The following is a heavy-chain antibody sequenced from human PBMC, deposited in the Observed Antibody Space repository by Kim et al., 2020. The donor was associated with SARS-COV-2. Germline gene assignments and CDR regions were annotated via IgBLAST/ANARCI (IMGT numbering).Heavy chain of an antibody. V-gene: IGHV1-3*01. Sequence: NGNTRYSQKFQGRVTFTRDTSANTVYMELSSLRSEDTAVYYCMRGGTYDYWGQGTPVTVSS. CDR2: NGNT. J-gene: IGHJ4*02. CDR3: MRGGTYDY.